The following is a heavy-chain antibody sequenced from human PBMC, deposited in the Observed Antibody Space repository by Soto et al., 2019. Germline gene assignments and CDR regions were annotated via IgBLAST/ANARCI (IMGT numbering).Heavy chain of an antibody. D-gene: IGHD6-13*01. CDR2: TYYSGST. Sequence: QVQLQESGPRLVKPSETLSLTCTVSGGSMIAYYWNWMRQPPGKGLQWIGYTYYSGSTTYNPSLKSRVTISVDSSKNQFSLKLDSVTPADTAVYYCARVRGTAGKRYFDXXXXGXXXXVS. CDR3: ARVRGTAGKRYFDX. V-gene: IGHV4-59*01. CDR1: GGSMIAYY. J-gene: IGHJ4*02.